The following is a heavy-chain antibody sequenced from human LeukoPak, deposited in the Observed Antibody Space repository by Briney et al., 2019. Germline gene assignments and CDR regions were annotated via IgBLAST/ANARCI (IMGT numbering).Heavy chain of an antibody. CDR1: GGSINSDGYY. J-gene: IGHJ4*02. Sequence: PSETLSLTCTVSGGSINSDGYYWNWIRQPPGKGLEWIGYIYYSGSTYYNPSLKSRLTISVDTSKNQFSLKLSSVTAADTAVYYCAKVATPSQTSDYWGQGSLVTVSS. CDR2: IYYSGST. V-gene: IGHV4-31*03. CDR3: AKVATPSQTSDY.